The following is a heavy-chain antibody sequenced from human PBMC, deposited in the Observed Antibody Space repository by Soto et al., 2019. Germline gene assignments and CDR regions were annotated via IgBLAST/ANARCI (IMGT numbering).Heavy chain of an antibody. D-gene: IGHD3-10*01. CDR3: ARGIFGSGTANYY. Sequence: EVQLVESGGGLVQPGGSLRLSCAASGFTFSGSWMHWVRQAPGKGLVWVSRINGDGSGTSYADFVKGRFTISRDDAKNPLFLQMNGLRVEDTAVYYCARGIFGSGTANYYWCQGTLVTVSS. CDR1: GFTFSGSW. V-gene: IGHV3-74*01. J-gene: IGHJ4*02. CDR2: INGDGSGT.